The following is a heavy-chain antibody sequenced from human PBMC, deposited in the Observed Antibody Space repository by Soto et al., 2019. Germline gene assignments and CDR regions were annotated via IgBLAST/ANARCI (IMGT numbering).Heavy chain of an antibody. CDR2: ISAYNDNT. D-gene: IGHD4-4*01. Sequence: ASVQVSCKASGYTFPNYGISWVRQAPGQGLEWMGWISAYNDNTDYAQNLQGRVTMTTDTSTNTAYMELRSLRSDDTAVYYCSRDITTVGLGYYYYGLDVWGQGTTVTVSS. CDR1: GYTFPNYG. CDR3: SRDITTVGLGYYYYGLDV. J-gene: IGHJ6*02. V-gene: IGHV1-18*04.